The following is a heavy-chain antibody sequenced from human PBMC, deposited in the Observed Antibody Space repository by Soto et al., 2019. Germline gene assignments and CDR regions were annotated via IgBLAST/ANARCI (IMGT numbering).Heavy chain of an antibody. CDR1: GFTVNSNY. Sequence: AGGSLRLSCEVSGFTVNSNYMSWVRQAPGKGLEWVSVIYSGGSTYYADSVKGRFTISRDKSKNTLYLQMNSLRAEDTAVYHCAINLCSGSTCPTYFDYWGQGTLVTVSS. CDR3: AINLCSGSTCPTYFDY. CDR2: IYSGGST. D-gene: IGHD2-2*01. J-gene: IGHJ4*02. V-gene: IGHV3-53*01.